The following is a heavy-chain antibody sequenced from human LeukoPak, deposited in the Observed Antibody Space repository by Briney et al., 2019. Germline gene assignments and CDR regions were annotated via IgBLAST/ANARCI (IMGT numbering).Heavy chain of an antibody. D-gene: IGHD3-3*01. CDR3: ARRAPITIFGVLITYNWFDP. Sequence: PGGSLRLSCAASGFTFSSFDMTWVRQAPGKGRQWVSYISSSGGTKYYADSVKGRFTISRDNAKNSLDLQMNSLRAEDKAVYHCARRAPITIFGVLITYNWFDPWGQGTLVTVSS. J-gene: IGHJ5*02. CDR1: GFTFSSFD. V-gene: IGHV3-48*03. CDR2: ISSSGGTK.